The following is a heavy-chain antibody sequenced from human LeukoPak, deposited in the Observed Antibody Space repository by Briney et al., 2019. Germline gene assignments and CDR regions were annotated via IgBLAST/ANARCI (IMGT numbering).Heavy chain of an antibody. CDR1: GFTFSNFW. D-gene: IGHD2-2*01. CDR3: ALSQLGRQMRVDGYFDH. Sequence: GGSLRLSCVASGFTFSNFWMSWVRQAPGKGPEWLASIKADGSEEYYVDSVKGRFTMSRDNAKDSLFLQMNSLRADDTAVYHCALSQLGRQMRVDGYFDHWGQGTQVTVSS. J-gene: IGHJ4*02. CDR2: IKADGSEE. V-gene: IGHV3-7*01.